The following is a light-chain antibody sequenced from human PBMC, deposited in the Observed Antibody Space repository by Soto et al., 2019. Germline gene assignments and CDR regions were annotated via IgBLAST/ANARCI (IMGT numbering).Light chain of an antibody. CDR1: QSISTN. CDR2: DAS. CDR3: HRYSNWQYT. Sequence: ETVMTQTPATLSVSPGDRATLSCRASQSISTNLAWYQQKPGQAPRLLIYDASTRATGIPARFSGSGSGTEFTLTISSLEPEDFAVYYCHRYSNWQYTFGQGTKLEIK. J-gene: IGKJ2*01. V-gene: IGKV3D-15*01.